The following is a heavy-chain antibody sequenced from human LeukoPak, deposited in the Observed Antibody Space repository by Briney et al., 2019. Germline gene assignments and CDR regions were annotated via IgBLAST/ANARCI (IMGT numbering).Heavy chain of an antibody. D-gene: IGHD3-22*01. V-gene: IGHV1-2*02. CDR1: VYTFSGYY. CDR3: ARALRYDDSSGYYAY. CDR2: INPNSGAT. Sequence: VASVTVSCKASVYTFSGYYMHWVRQAPGQGLDWMGWINPNSGATNYAQTLQGRVTMTRDTSISIVYMELSRLRTDDTAVYYCARALRYDDSSGYYAYWGQGTLVTVSS. J-gene: IGHJ4*02.